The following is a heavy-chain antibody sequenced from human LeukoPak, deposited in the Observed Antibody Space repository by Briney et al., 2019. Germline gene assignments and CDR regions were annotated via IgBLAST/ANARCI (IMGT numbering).Heavy chain of an antibody. CDR1: GFTFSSYD. V-gene: IGHV3-33*01. Sequence: PGRSLRLSCAASGFTFSSYDMHWVRQAPGKGLEWVAVIWYDGSNKYYADSVKGRFTISRDNSKNTLYLQMNSLRAEDTAVYYCAIIAGGDAFDIWGQGTMVTVSS. CDR3: AIIAGGDAFDI. J-gene: IGHJ3*02. D-gene: IGHD6-13*01. CDR2: IWYDGSNK.